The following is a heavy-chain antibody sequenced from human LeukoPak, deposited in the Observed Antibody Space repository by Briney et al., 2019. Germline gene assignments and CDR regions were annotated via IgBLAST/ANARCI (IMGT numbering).Heavy chain of an antibody. Sequence: PSETLSLTCAVSGYSLSSGYYWGWIRQPPGKGLEWIGSIYHSGSTYYNPSLKSRVTISVDTSKNQFSLKLSPVTAADTAVYYCARSAPHASYMIPHGAFDIWGQGTMVTVSS. D-gene: IGHD3-22*01. CDR1: GYSLSSGYY. CDR2: IYHSGST. CDR3: ARSAPHASYMIPHGAFDI. V-gene: IGHV4-38-2*01. J-gene: IGHJ3*02.